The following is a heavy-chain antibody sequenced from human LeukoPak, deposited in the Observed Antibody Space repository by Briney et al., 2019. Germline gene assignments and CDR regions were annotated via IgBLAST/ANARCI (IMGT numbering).Heavy chain of an antibody. CDR1: GFTFSSYA. CDR2: ISYDGSNK. V-gene: IGHV3-30-3*01. CDR3: ARGLPRIGAFFDY. Sequence: PGGSPRLSCAASGFTFSSYAMHWVRQAPGKGLEWVAVISYDGSNKYYADSVKGRFTISRDNSKNTLYLQMNSLRAEDTAVYYCARGLPRIGAFFDYWGQGAPVTVSS. J-gene: IGHJ4*02.